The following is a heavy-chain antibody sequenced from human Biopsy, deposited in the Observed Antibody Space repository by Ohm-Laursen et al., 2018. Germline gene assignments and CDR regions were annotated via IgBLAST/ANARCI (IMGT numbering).Heavy chain of an antibody. J-gene: IGHJ4*02. CDR3: ARSGWNFEFDS. Sequence: SLRLSCAASGFSFSSYSMNWARQAPGKGLEWVSYTDTTSGTKFYADSVKGRFTISRDNAKNSLYLQMNSLRAEDTAIYYCARSGWNFEFDSWGKGTLVAVSS. CDR1: GFSFSSYS. V-gene: IGHV3-48*01. CDR2: TDTTSGTK. D-gene: IGHD6-19*01.